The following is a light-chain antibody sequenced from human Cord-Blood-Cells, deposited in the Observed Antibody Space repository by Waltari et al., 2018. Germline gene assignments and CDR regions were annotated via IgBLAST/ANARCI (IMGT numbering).Light chain of an antibody. V-gene: IGLV2-14*03. CDR2: DVS. CDR3: SSYTSSSKV. Sequence: QSPLSQPPSVSGYPGQTITISCTVTSTAVGGYNYVSWYQHHPGKAPQLMIYDVSKRPSGVSNRSSGSKSGNTAPLTISVLQAEDEDDYYCSSYTSSSKVFGGGTKLTVL. CDR1: STAVGGYNY. J-gene: IGLJ2*01.